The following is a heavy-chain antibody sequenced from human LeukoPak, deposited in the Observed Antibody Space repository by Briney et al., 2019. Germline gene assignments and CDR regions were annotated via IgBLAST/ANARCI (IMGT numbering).Heavy chain of an antibody. J-gene: IGHJ4*02. Sequence: SETLSLTCTVSGGPINNYYWSWIRQPPGKGLEWIGEINHSGSTNYNPSLKSRVTISVDTSKNQFSLKLSSVTAADTAVYYCARGLYGDDYWGQGTLVTVSS. CDR1: GGPINNYY. D-gene: IGHD4-17*01. CDR2: INHSGST. V-gene: IGHV4-34*01. CDR3: ARGLYGDDY.